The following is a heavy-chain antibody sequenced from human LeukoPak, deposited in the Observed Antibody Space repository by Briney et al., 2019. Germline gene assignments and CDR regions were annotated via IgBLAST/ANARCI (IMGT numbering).Heavy chain of an antibody. V-gene: IGHV5-51*01. D-gene: IGHD6-19*01. CDR3: ARVKGRWAGTAYNWFDP. Sequence: GVSLQISSQGSGYSSTSYWIAWVRPVPGKGLEWMGIIFPDDSDTRYSPSFQGQVTISADKSISTAHLQWSSLKASDSGMYYCARVKGRWAGTAYNWFDPWGQGTLVTVSS. CDR1: GYSSTSYW. J-gene: IGHJ5*02. CDR2: IFPDDSDT.